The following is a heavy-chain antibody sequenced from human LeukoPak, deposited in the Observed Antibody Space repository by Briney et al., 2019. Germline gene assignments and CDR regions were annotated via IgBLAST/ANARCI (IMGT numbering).Heavy chain of an antibody. V-gene: IGHV3-30-3*01. Sequence: GGSLRLSCAASGFTFSSYAMHWVRQAPGKGLEWVAVISFDGSNKYYADSVKGRFTISRDNSKNTLYLQMNSLRAEDTAVYYCAREELGSSLGFDPWGQGTLVTVSS. D-gene: IGHD3-16*01. CDR1: GFTFSSYA. J-gene: IGHJ5*02. CDR2: ISFDGSNK. CDR3: AREELGSSLGFDP.